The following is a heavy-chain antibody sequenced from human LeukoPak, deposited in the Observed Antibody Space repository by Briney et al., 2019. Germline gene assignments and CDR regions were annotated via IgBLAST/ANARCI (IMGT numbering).Heavy chain of an antibody. V-gene: IGHV4-34*01. D-gene: IGHD1-26*01. J-gene: IGHJ6*02. Sequence: PSETLSLTCAVYGGSFSGYYWSWIRQPPGKGLEWIGEINHSGSTNYNPSLKSRVTISVDTSKNQFSLKLSSVTAADTAVYYCARGRASGSSLYYYYYYGMDVWGLGTTVTVSS. CDR1: GGSFSGYY. CDR3: ARGRASGSSLYYYYYYGMDV. CDR2: INHSGST.